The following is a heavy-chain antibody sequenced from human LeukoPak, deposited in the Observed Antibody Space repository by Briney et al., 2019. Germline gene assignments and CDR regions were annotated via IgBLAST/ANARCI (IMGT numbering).Heavy chain of an antibody. J-gene: IGHJ6*03. CDR1: GYTFVNFG. D-gene: IGHD3/OR15-3a*01. CDR2: ISPESGDT. Sequence: GASVKVSCKASGYTFVNFGHIWVRQAPGQGLEWMGWISPESGDTNYAQNFQDRVTMTTDTSTNTAYMELRSLTSDDTAVYFCARVFGYYYFYMDVWGEGTTVIISS. V-gene: IGHV1-18*01. CDR3: ARVFGYYYFYMDV.